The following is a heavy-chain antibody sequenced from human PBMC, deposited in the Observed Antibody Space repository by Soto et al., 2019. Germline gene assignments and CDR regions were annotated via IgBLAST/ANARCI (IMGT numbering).Heavy chain of an antibody. D-gene: IGHD6-19*01. Sequence: QEQLVESGGGVVQPGRSLRLSCAASGFSFRNYGIHWVRQAPGNGLDWVAGIWYDGSKRYYADSVRGRFTISRDNSGNTVHLQMDSLKAEDAAVYYCARGWGSGVHLSCLDVWGQGTTVVVS. CDR1: GFSFRNYG. V-gene: IGHV3-33*01. CDR3: ARGWGSGVHLSCLDV. J-gene: IGHJ6*02. CDR2: IWYDGSKR.